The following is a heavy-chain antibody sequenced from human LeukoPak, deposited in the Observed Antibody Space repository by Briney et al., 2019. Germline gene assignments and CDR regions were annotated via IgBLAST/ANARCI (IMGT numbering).Heavy chain of an antibody. CDR2: ISSSSSYI. Sequence: GGSLRLSCAASGFSFSSYCMNWVRQAPGKGLEWVSSISSSSSYIYYADSVKGRFTISRDNAKNSLYLQMNSLRAEDTAVYSCASQLLFGESNLYYWGQGTLVTVSS. J-gene: IGHJ4*02. V-gene: IGHV3-21*01. CDR1: GFSFSSYC. CDR3: ASQLLFGESNLYY. D-gene: IGHD3-10*01.